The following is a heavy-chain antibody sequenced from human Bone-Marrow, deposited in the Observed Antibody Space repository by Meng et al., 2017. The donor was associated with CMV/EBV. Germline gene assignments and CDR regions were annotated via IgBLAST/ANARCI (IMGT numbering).Heavy chain of an antibody. CDR1: GYTFTSYG. D-gene: IGHD2-2*01. Sequence: ASVKVSCKASGYTFTSYGISWVRQAPGQGLEWMGWISAYNGNTNYAQKLQGRVTMTTDTSTSTAYMELRSLRSEDTAVYYCARASASCNKREQPCFDFWSQGPLVTIYS. J-gene: IGHJ4*02. CDR3: ARASASCNKREQPCFDF. V-gene: IGHV1-18*01. CDR2: ISAYNGNT.